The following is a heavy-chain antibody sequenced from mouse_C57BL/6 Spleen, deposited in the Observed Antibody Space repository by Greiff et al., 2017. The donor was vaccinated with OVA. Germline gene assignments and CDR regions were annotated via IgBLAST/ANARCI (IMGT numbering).Heavy chain of an antibody. V-gene: IGHV2-3*01. J-gene: IGHJ4*01. Sequence: QVQLKESGPGLVAPSQSLSITCTASGFSLTSYGVSWVRQPPGKGLEWLGVIWGDGSTNYHSAHITRLSISKDNSKSQVFLKLNSLQTDDEAAYYCGKPGYYSGSGEYYAMDYWGQGTSVTVSS. D-gene: IGHD1-1*01. CDR3: GKPGYYSGSGEYYAMDY. CDR2: IWGDGST. CDR1: GFSLTSYG.